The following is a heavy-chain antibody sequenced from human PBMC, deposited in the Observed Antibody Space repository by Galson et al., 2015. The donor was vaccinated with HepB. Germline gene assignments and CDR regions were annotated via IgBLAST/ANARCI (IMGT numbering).Heavy chain of an antibody. CDR3: ARGKYCSGGSCYPALFDY. J-gene: IGHJ4*02. D-gene: IGHD2-15*01. V-gene: IGHV3-21*01. CDR2: ISSSSSYI. CDR1: GFTFSSYS. Sequence: SLRLSCAASGFTFSSYSMNWVRQAPGKGLEWVSSISSSSSYIYYADSVKGRFTISRDNAKNSLYLQMNSLRAEDTAVYYCARGKYCSGGSCYPALFDYWGQGTLVTVSS.